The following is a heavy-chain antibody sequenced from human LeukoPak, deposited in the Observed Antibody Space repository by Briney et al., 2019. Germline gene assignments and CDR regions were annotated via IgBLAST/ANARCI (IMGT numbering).Heavy chain of an antibody. Sequence: TGGSLRLSCAASGFTFSSYWMHWVRQAPGKGLVWVSRINSDGSSTSYADSVKGRFTISRDNAKNTLYLQMNSLRAEDTAVYYCARVAERYDILTGYNDQPQDYWGQGPLVTVSS. V-gene: IGHV3-74*01. CDR2: INSDGSST. D-gene: IGHD3-9*01. J-gene: IGHJ4*02. CDR3: ARVAERYDILTGYNDQPQDY. CDR1: GFTFSSYW.